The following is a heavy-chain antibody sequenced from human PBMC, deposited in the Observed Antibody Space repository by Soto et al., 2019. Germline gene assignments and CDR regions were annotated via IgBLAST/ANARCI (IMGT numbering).Heavy chain of an antibody. D-gene: IGHD5-18*01. CDR2: IYYSGST. V-gene: IGHV4-61*01. CDR1: GGSVSSGSYY. CDR3: ASVPTSAGGYSYGPWAFDI. J-gene: IGHJ3*02. Sequence: NPSETLSLTCTVSGGSVSSGSYYWSWIRQPPGKGLEWIGYIYYSGSTNYNPSPKSRVTISVDTSKNQFSLKLSSVTAADTAVYYCASVPTSAGGYSYGPWAFDIWGQGTMVTVSS.